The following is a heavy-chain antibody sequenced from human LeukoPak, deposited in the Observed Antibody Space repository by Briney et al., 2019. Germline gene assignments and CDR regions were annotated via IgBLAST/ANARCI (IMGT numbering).Heavy chain of an antibody. Sequence: GGSLRLSCAASGFTFSSYGMHWVRQAPGKGLEWVAVIWYDGSNKYYADSVKGRFTISRDNSKNTLYLQTDSLRAEDTAVYYCARARRPSLEHYYYYMDVWGKGTTVTVSS. CDR2: IWYDGSNK. J-gene: IGHJ6*03. CDR3: ARARRPSLEHYYYYMDV. CDR1: GFTFSSYG. D-gene: IGHD2-2*01. V-gene: IGHV3-33*01.